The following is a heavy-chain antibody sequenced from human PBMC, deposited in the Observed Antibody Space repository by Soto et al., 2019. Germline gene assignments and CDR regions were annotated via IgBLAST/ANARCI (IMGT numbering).Heavy chain of an antibody. Sequence: QVQLVESGGGVVQPGRSLRLSCAASGFTFSSYGMHWVRQAPGKGLEWVAVIWYDGSNKYYADSVKGRFTISRDNSKNTLYLQMNSLRAEDTAVYYCARDASSGRTMRSYFDYWGQGTLVTVSS. V-gene: IGHV3-33*01. CDR3: ARDASSGRTMRSYFDY. J-gene: IGHJ4*02. CDR1: GFTFSSYG. D-gene: IGHD1-26*01. CDR2: IWYDGSNK.